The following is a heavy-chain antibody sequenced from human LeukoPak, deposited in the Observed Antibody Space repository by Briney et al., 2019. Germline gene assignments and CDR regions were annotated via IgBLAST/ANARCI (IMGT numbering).Heavy chain of an antibody. Sequence: GSLRISFGASGFTFCSYAMSLVCPAPGEGLEWVSAISGSCGGPYYAASVKGRFTISRDNSKNTLYLQMNSLRAEDTAVYYCAKVRGVHHSGWYRYYYYGMDVWGQGTTVTVSS. V-gene: IGHV3-23*01. D-gene: IGHD6-19*01. CDR1: GFTFCSYA. J-gene: IGHJ6*02. CDR2: ISGSCGGP. CDR3: AKVRGVHHSGWYRYYYYGMDV.